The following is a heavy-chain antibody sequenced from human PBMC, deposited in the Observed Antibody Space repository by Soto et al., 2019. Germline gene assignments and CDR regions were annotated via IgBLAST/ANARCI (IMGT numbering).Heavy chain of an antibody. CDR3: ASRKLDVPAYLDY. V-gene: IGHV4-39*01. CDR2: VSYTGTT. J-gene: IGHJ4*02. D-gene: IGHD6-13*01. Sequence: SETLSLTCTVSGGSIKNNNYYWGWVRQPPGKGLEWIGSVSYTGTTYYSPSLKSRVITSIDTSRNQFSLKLASVTAADTAVYYCASRKLDVPAYLDYWGQGTLVTVSS. CDR1: GGSIKNNNYY.